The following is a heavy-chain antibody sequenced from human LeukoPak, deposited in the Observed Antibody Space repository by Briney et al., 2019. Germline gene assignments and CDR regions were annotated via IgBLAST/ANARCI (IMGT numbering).Heavy chain of an antibody. CDR2: IHQDGSDK. CDR3: ARGRYDYGY. J-gene: IGHJ4*02. V-gene: IGHV3-7*01. Sequence: GGSLRLSCAASGFTFSTYWMSWVRQAPGKGLEWVANIHQDGSDKYYVDSVKGRFTISRDNARNSLYLQVNSLRAEDTAVYYCARGRYDYGYWGQGILVTVSS. CDR1: GFTFSTYW. D-gene: IGHD4/OR15-4a*01.